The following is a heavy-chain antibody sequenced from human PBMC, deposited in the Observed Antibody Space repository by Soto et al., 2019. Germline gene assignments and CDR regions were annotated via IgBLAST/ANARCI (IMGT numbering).Heavy chain of an antibody. D-gene: IGHD5-12*01. CDR1: GYNFTNYW. J-gene: IGHJ5*02. V-gene: IGHV5-51*01. Sequence: PGESLKISCKGSGYNFTNYWIGWVRQMPGKGLEWMGIIYPGDSDTRYSPSFQGQVTISADKSISAAYLQWSSLKASDTAMYYCARDSPRKWPGDWFDPWGQGTLVTVSS. CDR3: ARDSPRKWPGDWFDP. CDR2: IYPGDSDT.